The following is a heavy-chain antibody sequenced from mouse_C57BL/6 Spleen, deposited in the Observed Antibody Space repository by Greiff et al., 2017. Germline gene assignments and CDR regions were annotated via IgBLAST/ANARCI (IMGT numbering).Heavy chain of an antibody. J-gene: IGHJ3*01. V-gene: IGHV1-9*01. CDR1: GYTFTSHW. Sequence: VKLQQSGAELMKPGASVKLSCKATGYTFTSHWIEWVNQRPGHGLELIGEILPGSGSTNYKETFKGKVKITEETSSNTAYMQLSSLTTEDSAIYYCAREGNWGQGTLVTVSA. CDR3: AREGN. CDR2: ILPGSGST.